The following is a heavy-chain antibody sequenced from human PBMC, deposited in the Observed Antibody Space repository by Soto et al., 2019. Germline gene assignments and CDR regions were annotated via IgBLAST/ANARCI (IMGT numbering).Heavy chain of an antibody. CDR1: GFNFNIYN. D-gene: IGHD6-6*01. Sequence: PGGSLRLSCVVSGFNFNIYNMNWVRQAPGKGLEWVSFINETGSPRYYADFVEGRFTISRDNTRNSLFLQMNNLRVEDTAVYYCAADSSSPYWGQGTLVTVSS. J-gene: IGHJ4*01. V-gene: IGHV3-48*01. CDR2: INETGSPR. CDR3: AADSSSPY.